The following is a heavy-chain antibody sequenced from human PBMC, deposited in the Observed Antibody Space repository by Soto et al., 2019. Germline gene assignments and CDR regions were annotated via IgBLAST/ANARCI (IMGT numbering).Heavy chain of an antibody. Sequence: SETLSLTCTVSGGSISSYYWSWIRQPPGKGLEWIGYMYNTGSTIYNPSLKSRVTISVDTSKNQFSLKLNSVTAADTAVYYCARDHPHSYGVYYFDYWGQGTPVTVS. CDR1: GGSISSYY. CDR2: MYNTGST. V-gene: IGHV4-59*01. D-gene: IGHD5-18*01. J-gene: IGHJ4*02. CDR3: ARDHPHSYGVYYFDY.